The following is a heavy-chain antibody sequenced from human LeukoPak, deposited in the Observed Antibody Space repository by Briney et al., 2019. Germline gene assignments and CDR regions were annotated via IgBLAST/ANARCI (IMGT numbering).Heavy chain of an antibody. Sequence: ASVKVSCKASGYTFTNYGLSWVRQAPGQGLEWMGWISGYNGNATYTQKLQGRVIMTTDTSTTTAYMDLRSLRSDDTAVYYCARDAGYCSSETCYDDAFDIRGQGTMVPVSS. V-gene: IGHV1-18*01. J-gene: IGHJ3*02. CDR2: ISGYNGNA. CDR3: ARDAGYCSSETCYDDAFDI. CDR1: GYTFTNYG. D-gene: IGHD2-2*01.